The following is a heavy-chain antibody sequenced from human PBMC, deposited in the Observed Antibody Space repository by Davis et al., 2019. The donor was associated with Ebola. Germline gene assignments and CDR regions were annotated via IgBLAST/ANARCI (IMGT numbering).Heavy chain of an antibody. J-gene: IGHJ6*02. CDR2: SSYI. Sequence: SSYIYYADSVKGRFTISRDNAKNSLYLQMNSLRAEDTAVYYCARDPTRTNYDFWSGSSDYYYGMDVWGQGTTVTVSS. CDR3: ARDPTRTNYDFWSGSSDYYYGMDV. D-gene: IGHD3-3*01. V-gene: IGHV3-21*01.